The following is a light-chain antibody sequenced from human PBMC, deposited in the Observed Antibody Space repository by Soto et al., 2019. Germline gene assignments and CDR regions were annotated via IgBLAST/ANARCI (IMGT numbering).Light chain of an antibody. V-gene: IGKV4-1*01. CDR2: WAS. J-gene: IGKJ2*01. CDR1: QSVLYNSNNKNY. CDR3: QQYYSTPLYT. Sequence: DIVMTQSPDSLAVSLGERATINCKSSQSVLYNSNNKNYLAWYQQKPGQPPKLLIYWASTRESGVPDRFSGSGSGTDFTLTIISLQAEDVSVYYCQQYYSTPLYTFGHGTKLEI.